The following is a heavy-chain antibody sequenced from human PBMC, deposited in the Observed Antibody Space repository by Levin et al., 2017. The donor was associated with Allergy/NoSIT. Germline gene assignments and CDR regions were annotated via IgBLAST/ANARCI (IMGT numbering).Heavy chain of an antibody. V-gene: IGHV3-33*01. D-gene: IGHD6-19*01. Sequence: GGSLRLSCAASGFTFSSYGMHWVRQAPGKGLEWVAVIWYDGSNKYYADSVKGRFTISRDNSKNTLYLQMNSLRAEDTAVYYCAREQWLTYWYFDLWGRGTLVTVSS. J-gene: IGHJ2*01. CDR1: GFTFSSYG. CDR3: AREQWLTYWYFDL. CDR2: IWYDGSNK.